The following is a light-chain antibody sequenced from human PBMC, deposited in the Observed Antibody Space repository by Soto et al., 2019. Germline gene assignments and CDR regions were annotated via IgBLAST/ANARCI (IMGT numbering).Light chain of an antibody. J-gene: IGKJ2*01. CDR2: GTS. Sequence: EIVLTQSTGTLSLSPGERATLSCRASQSVSSGYVAWYQQKPGQAPRLLIYGTSNRPTGIPDRFSGSGSGTDFTLTISRLEPEDFAVYYCQQYCTSPPDTFGQGTKLEIK. CDR1: QSVSSGY. CDR3: QQYCTSPPDT. V-gene: IGKV3-20*01.